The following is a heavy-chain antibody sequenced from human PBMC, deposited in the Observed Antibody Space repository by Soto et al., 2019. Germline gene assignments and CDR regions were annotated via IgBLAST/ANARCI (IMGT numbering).Heavy chain of an antibody. V-gene: IGHV4-34*01. CDR3: ARCGSVCSGGSCYWGAWNAFDI. CDR1: GGSFSGYY. D-gene: IGHD2-15*01. J-gene: IGHJ3*02. Sequence: QVQLQQWGAGLLKPSETLSLTCAVYGGSFSGYYWSWIRQPPGKGLEWIGEINHSGSTNYNPSLKSRLTISVDTSKNQFSLKLSSVTAADTAVYYCARCGSVCSGGSCYWGAWNAFDIWGQGTMVTVSS. CDR2: INHSGST.